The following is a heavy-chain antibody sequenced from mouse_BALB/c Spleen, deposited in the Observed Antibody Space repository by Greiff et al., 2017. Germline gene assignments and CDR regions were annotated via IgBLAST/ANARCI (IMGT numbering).Heavy chain of an antibody. CDR1: GFTFSSFG. J-gene: IGHJ4*01. Sequence: EVQGVESGGGLVQPGGSRKLSCAASGFTFSSFGMHWVRQAPEKGLEWVAYISSGSSTIYYADTVKGRFTISRDNPKNTLFLQMTSLRSEDTAMYYCAREGFSYYAMDYWGQGTSVTVSS. CDR2: ISSGSSTI. V-gene: IGHV5-17*02. CDR3: AREGFSYYAMDY.